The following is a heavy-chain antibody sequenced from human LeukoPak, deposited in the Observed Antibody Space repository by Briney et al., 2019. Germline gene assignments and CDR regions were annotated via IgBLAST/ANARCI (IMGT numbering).Heavy chain of an antibody. CDR3: ARTPYCGGDCYVDY. V-gene: IGHV2-70*04. CDR2: IDWDDDK. D-gene: IGHD2-21*02. Sequence: ESGPTLVNPAQTLTLTCTFSGFSLSTSGMRASWIRQPPGKALEWLARIDWDDDKFYSTSLKTRLTISKDTSKNQVVLTMTNMDPVDTATYYCARTPYCGGDCYVDYWGQGTLVTVSS. CDR1: GFSLSTSGMR. J-gene: IGHJ4*02.